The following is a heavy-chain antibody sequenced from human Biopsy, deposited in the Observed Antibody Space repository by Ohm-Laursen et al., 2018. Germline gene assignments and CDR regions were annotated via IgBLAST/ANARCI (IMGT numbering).Heavy chain of an antibody. D-gene: IGHD3-3*01. J-gene: IGHJ4*02. CDR3: AADADGYYTEFDY. V-gene: IGHV1-69*04. Sequence: SSVKVSCKASGGPSSNYDLSWVRQAPGQGLVWVGRIVPILGHLNYAQRFQGRVSITADKSTTYVYMELSRLTSGDTAVYYCAADADGYYTEFDYWGPGTLVTVSS. CDR1: GGPSSNYD. CDR2: IVPILGHL.